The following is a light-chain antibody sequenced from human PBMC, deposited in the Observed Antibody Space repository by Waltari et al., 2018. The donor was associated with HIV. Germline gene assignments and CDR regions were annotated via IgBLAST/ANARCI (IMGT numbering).Light chain of an antibody. J-gene: IGLJ3*02. CDR3: QSTDFDGTWV. V-gene: IGLV3-25*03. CDR2: TDI. CDR1: SLPKRY. Sequence: SYDLTQTPSVSVSPGQTARINCSRGSLPKRYSSWYRQKAGQAPVLLIYTDIERPSGIPERISGSESGTGVTLTISGVQAGDEGDYFCQSTDFDGTWVFGGGTKLTVL.